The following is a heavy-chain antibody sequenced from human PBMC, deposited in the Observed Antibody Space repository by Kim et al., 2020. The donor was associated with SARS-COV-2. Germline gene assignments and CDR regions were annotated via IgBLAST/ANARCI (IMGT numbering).Heavy chain of an antibody. V-gene: IGHV4-38-2*02. CDR1: GYSISRGSA. D-gene: IGHD2-15*01. CDR2: IFQSGTT. J-gene: IGHJ4*02. CDR3: TSDGNPYYFHH. Sequence: SETLSLTCIVSGYSISRGSAWGWSRQPPGKGLEWVGSIFQSGTTYYNQSLKSRVTISADTSKNQFYLKVSSVTAADTAVYYCTSDGNPYYFHHWGLGSL.